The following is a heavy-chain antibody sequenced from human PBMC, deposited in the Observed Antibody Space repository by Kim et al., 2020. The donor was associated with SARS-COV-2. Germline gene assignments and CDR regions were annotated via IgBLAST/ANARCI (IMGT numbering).Heavy chain of an antibody. J-gene: IGHJ6*02. Sequence: SETLSLTCTVSGGSISSYYWSWIRQPAGKGLEWIGRIYTSGSTNYNPSLKSRVTMSVDTSKNQFSLKLSSVTAADTAVYYCARGGSYWGYYYGMDVWGQGTTVTVSS. V-gene: IGHV4-4*07. CDR2: IYTSGST. CDR3: ARGGSYWGYYYGMDV. CDR1: GGSISSYY. D-gene: IGHD1-26*01.